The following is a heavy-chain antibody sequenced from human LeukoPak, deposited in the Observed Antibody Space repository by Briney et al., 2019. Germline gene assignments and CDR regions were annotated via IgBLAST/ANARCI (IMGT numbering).Heavy chain of an antibody. D-gene: IGHD3-10*01. V-gene: IGHV3-21*01. J-gene: IGHJ3*02. Sequence: GGSLRLSCTASGFTFSSYSMNWVRQAPGKGLEWVSSISSSSSYIYYADSVKGRFTISGDNAKNSLYLQMNSLRAQDTAVYYCARDLLVLGFGEVDTFDIWGQGTMVTVSS. CDR2: ISSSSSYI. CDR3: ARDLLVLGFGEVDTFDI. CDR1: GFTFSSYS.